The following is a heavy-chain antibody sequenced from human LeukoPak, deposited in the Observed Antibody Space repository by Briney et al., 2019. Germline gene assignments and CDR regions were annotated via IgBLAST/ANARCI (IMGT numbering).Heavy chain of an antibody. D-gene: IGHD1-26*01. CDR1: GGSISSYY. CDR3: ARGFVGIVGATNFDY. Sequence: SETLSLTCTVSGGSISSYYWSWIRQPPGKGLEWIGYIYYSGSTNYNPSLKSRVTISVDTSRNQFSLKLSSVTAADTAVYYCARGFVGIVGATNFDYWGQGTLVTVSS. CDR2: IYYSGST. J-gene: IGHJ4*02. V-gene: IGHV4-59*01.